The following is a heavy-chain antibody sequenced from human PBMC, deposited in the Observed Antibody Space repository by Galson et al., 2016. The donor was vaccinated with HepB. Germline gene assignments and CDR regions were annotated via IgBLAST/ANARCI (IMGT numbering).Heavy chain of an antibody. V-gene: IGHV3-30*18. CDR1: GFTFSSYG. D-gene: IGHD3-16*02. Sequence: SLRLSCAASGFTFSSYGMHWVRQAPGKGLEWVAVISYDGSNKYYEDSVKGRFTISRDNSKNTLYLQMNSLRAADTAVYYCAKDGLDIGDYVRGSFRPYYYGMDVWGQGTTVTVSS. CDR3: AKDGLDIGDYVRGSFRPYYYGMDV. CDR2: ISYDGSNK. J-gene: IGHJ6*02.